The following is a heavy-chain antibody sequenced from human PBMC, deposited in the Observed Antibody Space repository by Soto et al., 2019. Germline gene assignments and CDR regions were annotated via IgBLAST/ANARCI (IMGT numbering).Heavy chain of an antibody. CDR2: IYTSGST. D-gene: IGHD6-13*01. CDR3: ARSSHKESWFDP. V-gene: IGHV4-4*07. CDR1: GGSVSNFY. J-gene: IGHJ5*02. Sequence: SETLSLTCTVSGGSVSNFYWNWIRQPAGKRLEWIGRIYTSGSTNYNPSLRSRVTMSIDTSRNQFSLKLNSVTAADTAVYYCARSSHKESWFDPWGQGTLVTGS.